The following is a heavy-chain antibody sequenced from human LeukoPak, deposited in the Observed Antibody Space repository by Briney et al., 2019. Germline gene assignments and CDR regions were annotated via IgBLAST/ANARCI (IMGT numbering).Heavy chain of an antibody. J-gene: IGHJ4*02. D-gene: IGHD2-15*01. CDR3: ARYCNGVNCYSGYDY. V-gene: IGHV3-64*01. Sequence: GGSLRLSCAASGFTFNNYALHWVRQAPGKGLEYVSAISTNGDSTYYANSVKGRFTISRDNSKNTLYLQMGSLRAEDMAVYYCARYCNGVNCYSGYDYWGQGTLVTVPS. CDR1: GFTFNNYA. CDR2: ISTNGDST.